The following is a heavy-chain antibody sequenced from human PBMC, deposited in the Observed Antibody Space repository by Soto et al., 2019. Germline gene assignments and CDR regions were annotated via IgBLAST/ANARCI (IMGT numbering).Heavy chain of an antibody. CDR2: IYYSGST. CDR3: ARARDIVVVPAAMSAVFFDY. CDR1: GGSISSGGYY. J-gene: IGHJ4*02. Sequence: QVQLQESGPGLVKPSQTLSLTCTVSGGSISSGGYYWSWIRQHPGKGLEWIGYIYYSGSTYYNPSLKSRVTISVDTSKNQFSLKLSSVTAADTAVYYCARARDIVVVPAAMSAVFFDYWGQGTLVTVSS. D-gene: IGHD2-2*01. V-gene: IGHV4-31*03.